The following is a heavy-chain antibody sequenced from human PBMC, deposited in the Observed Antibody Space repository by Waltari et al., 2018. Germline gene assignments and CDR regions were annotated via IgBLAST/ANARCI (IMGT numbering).Heavy chain of an antibody. D-gene: IGHD3-3*01. J-gene: IGHJ6*02. V-gene: IGHV3-33*01. Sequence: GFTFSRYGMHWVRQAPGKGLEWVAVIWYDGSNKYYADSVKGRFTISSDNSKNTLYLQMNSLRAEDTAVYYCARDRRGSYYDFWSGYYTHYYGMDVWGQGTTVTVSS. CDR3: ARDRRGSYYDFWSGYYTHYYGMDV. CDR2: IWYDGSNK. CDR1: GFTFSRYG.